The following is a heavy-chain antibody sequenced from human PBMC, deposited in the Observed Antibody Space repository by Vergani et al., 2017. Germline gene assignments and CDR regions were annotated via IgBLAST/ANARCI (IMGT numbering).Heavy chain of an antibody. D-gene: IGHD3-22*01. CDR3: AKALNYYDSSGYYGAGGAFDI. CDR2: IYHSGST. J-gene: IGHJ3*02. CDR1: GGSISSGGYS. Sequence: QLQLQESGSGLVTPSQTLSLTCAVSGGSISSGGYSWSWIRQPPGKGLEWIGYIYHSGSTYYHPSLKRRVTISVDRSKNQFSLKLSAVTAAGTAVYYCAKALNYYDSSGYYGAGGAFDIWGQGTMVTVSS. V-gene: IGHV4-30-2*01.